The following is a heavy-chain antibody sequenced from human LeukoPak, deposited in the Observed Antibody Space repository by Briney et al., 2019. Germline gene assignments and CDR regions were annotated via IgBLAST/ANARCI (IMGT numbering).Heavy chain of an antibody. D-gene: IGHD2-21*02. CDR1: GFTFSSYS. CDR3: ARACGGDCYLSDY. V-gene: IGHV3-21*06. J-gene: IGHJ4*02. Sequence: GGSLRLSCAASGFTFSSYSMNWVRQAPGKGLEWVSSISTSSSYIYYADSAEGRFTISRDNAKNSLYLQMNSLRAEDTAVYYCARACGGDCYLSDYWGQGTLVTDSS. CDR2: ISTSSSYI.